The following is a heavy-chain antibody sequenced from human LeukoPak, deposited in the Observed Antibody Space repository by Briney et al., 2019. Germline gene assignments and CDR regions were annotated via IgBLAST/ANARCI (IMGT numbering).Heavy chain of an antibody. J-gene: IGHJ5*02. V-gene: IGHV1-69*13. D-gene: IGHD2-2*01. CDR3: ARGLAPYQLLLSWRRGSNWFDP. CDR2: IIPIFGTA. Sequence: ASVKVSCKASGGTFSSYAISWVRQAPGQGLEWMGGIIPIFGTANYAQKFQGRVTITADESTSTAYMELSSLRSEDTAVYYCARGLAPYQLLLSWRRGSNWFDPWGQGTLVTVSS. CDR1: GGTFSSYA.